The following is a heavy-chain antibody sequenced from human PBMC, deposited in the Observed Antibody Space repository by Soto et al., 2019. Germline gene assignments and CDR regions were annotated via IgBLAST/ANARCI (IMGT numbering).Heavy chain of an antibody. D-gene: IGHD4-4*01. J-gene: IGHJ6*02. CDR1: GSTFSSYA. CDR2: IIPIFGTA. V-gene: IGHV1-69*13. CDR3: ARDLVGLQEIPNYSASYGMYV. Sequence: ASVKVSCKASGSTFSSYAISWVRQAPGQGLEWMGGIIPIFGTANYAQKFQGRVTITADESTSTAYMELSSLRSEDTAVYYCARDLVGLQEIPNYSASYGMYVWGQETTLTVSS.